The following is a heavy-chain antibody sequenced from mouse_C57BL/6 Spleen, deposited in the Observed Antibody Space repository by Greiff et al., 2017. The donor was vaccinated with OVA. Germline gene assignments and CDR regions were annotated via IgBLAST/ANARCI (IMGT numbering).Heavy chain of an antibody. V-gene: IGHV1-64*01. CDR3: AYDSNYHWYFDV. J-gene: IGHJ1*03. CDR2: IHPNSGST. D-gene: IGHD2-5*01. Sequence: QVQLQQPGAELVKPGASVKLSCKASGYTFTSYWMHWVKQRPGQGLEWIGMIHPNSGSTNYNEKFKSKATLTVAKSSSTAYMQLSSLTSEDSAVYYCAYDSNYHWYFDVWGTGTTVTVSS. CDR1: GYTFTSYW.